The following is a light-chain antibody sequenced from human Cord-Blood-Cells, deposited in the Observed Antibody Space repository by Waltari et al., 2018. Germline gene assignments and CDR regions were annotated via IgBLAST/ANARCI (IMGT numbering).Light chain of an antibody. CDR3: QQSYSTPPCS. CDR1: QSISSY. V-gene: IGKV1-39*01. CDR2: AAS. Sequence: DIQMTKSPFSLSASVGDRVTITCRASQSISSYLNWYQQKPGKAPKLLIYAASSLQSGVPSRFSGSGSGTDFTLTIISLQPEDFATYYCQQSYSTPPCSFGQGTKLEIK. J-gene: IGKJ2*04.